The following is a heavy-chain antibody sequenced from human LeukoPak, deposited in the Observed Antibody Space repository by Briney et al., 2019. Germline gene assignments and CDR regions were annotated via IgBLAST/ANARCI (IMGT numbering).Heavy chain of an antibody. V-gene: IGHV1-2*02. CDR3: ARSSGELRYFDWLFHWFDP. CDR1: GYTFTGYY. J-gene: IGHJ5*02. D-gene: IGHD3-9*01. Sequence: GASVKVSCKASGYTFTGYYMHWVRQAPGQGLEWMGWINPNSGGTNYAQKSQGRVTMTRDTSISTAYMELSRLRSDDTAVYYCARSSGELRYFDWLFHWFDPWGQGTLVTVSS. CDR2: INPNSGGT.